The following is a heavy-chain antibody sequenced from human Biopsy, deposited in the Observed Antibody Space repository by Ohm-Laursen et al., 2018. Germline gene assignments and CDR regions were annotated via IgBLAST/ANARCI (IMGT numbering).Heavy chain of an antibody. CDR2: ISWDGRTR. J-gene: IGHJ6*02. Sequence: SLGLSCAASGFTFDDYGMHWVRQAPGKGLEWVSLISWDGRTRYYADSVKGRFTISRDNSKNSLYLQMNSLRLEDTALYFCARAFRGKYFYYYYGMDVWGQGTTVTVSS. V-gene: IGHV3-43D*04. CDR1: GFTFDDYG. CDR3: ARAFRGKYFYYYYGMDV. D-gene: IGHD3-9*01.